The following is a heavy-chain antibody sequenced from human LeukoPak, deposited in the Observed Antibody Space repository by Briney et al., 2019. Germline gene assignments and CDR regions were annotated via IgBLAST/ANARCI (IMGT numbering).Heavy chain of an antibody. CDR1: GGSISSTNW. CDR3: ARTSLADY. V-gene: IGHV4-4*02. Sequence: SETLSLTCGVSGGSISSTNWWTWVRQPPGEGLEWIGEVHLSGRTNYNPSLESRVTMSVDMSENHISLKLTSVTAADTAVYYCARTSLADYWGQGTLVTVSS. J-gene: IGHJ4*02. CDR2: VHLSGRT.